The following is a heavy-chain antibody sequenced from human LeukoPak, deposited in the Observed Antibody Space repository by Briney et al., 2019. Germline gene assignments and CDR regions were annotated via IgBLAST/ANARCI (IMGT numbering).Heavy chain of an antibody. D-gene: IGHD2-15*01. V-gene: IGHV1-2*02. J-gene: IGHJ4*02. Sequence: ASVKVSCKASGYTFTGYYMHWVRQAPGQGLEWMGWINPNSGGTNYAQKFQGRVTMTRDTSISTAYMELSRLRSGDTAVYYCARDRYCSGGSCALGYWGQGTLVTVSS. CDR1: GYTFTGYY. CDR2: INPNSGGT. CDR3: ARDRYCSGGSCALGY.